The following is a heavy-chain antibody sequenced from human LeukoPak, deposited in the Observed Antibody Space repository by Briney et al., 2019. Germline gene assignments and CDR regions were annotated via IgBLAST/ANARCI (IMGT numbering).Heavy chain of an antibody. Sequence: ASVKVSCKASGYTFTGYYMHWVRQAPGQGLEWMGIINPSGGSTSYAQKFQGRVTMTRDMSTSTVYMELSSLRSEDTAVYYCAREGSYGYWFDPWGQGTLVTVSS. J-gene: IGHJ5*02. V-gene: IGHV1-46*01. CDR3: AREGSYGYWFDP. CDR1: GYTFTGYY. D-gene: IGHD5-18*01. CDR2: INPSGGST.